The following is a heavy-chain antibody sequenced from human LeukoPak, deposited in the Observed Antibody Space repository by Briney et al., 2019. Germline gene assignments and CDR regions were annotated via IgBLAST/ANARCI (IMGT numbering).Heavy chain of an antibody. J-gene: IGHJ4*02. V-gene: IGHV1-24*01. CDR1: GYTLTELS. CDR3: ATSGRPRNYDFWSGTKKE. D-gene: IGHD3-3*01. CDR2: FDPEDGET. Sequence: ASVNVSCKVSGYTLTELSMHWVRQAPGKGLEWMGGFDPEDGETIYAQKFQGRVTMTEDTSTDTAYMELSSLRSEDTAVYYCATSGRPRNYDFWSGTKKEWGQGTLVTVSS.